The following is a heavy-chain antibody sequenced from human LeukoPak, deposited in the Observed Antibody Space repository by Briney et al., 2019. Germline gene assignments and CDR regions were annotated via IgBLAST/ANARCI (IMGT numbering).Heavy chain of an antibody. Sequence: SCKASGYTFTGYYMHWVRQAPGKGLEWVAVISYDGNNKFYADSVKGRFIISRDNSKKTLNLQMFRVRTEDTAVYFCARDRGRQAVAGTYDAFDIWGLGTVVTVSS. J-gene: IGHJ3*02. CDR3: ARDRGRQAVAGTYDAFDI. D-gene: IGHD6-19*01. CDR1: GYTFTGYY. CDR2: ISYDGNNK. V-gene: IGHV3-30*04.